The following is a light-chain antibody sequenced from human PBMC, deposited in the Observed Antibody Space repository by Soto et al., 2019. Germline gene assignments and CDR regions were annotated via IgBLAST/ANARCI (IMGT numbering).Light chain of an antibody. V-gene: IGKV3-15*01. Sequence: EIVMTQSPATLSVSPGERATLSCRASQSVNSNLVWYQQKPGQAPRLLIYGASTRATGILGRFSGSGYGTEFTLTISSQQSEDFAVYYCQPYNNWLWTFGQGTKVEIK. CDR1: QSVNSN. J-gene: IGKJ1*01. CDR3: QPYNNWLWT. CDR2: GAS.